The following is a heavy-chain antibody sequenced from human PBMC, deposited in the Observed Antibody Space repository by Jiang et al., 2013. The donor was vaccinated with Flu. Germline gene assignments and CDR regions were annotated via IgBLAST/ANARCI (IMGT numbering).Heavy chain of an antibody. V-gene: IGHV3-48*01. CDR1: GFIFKNYN. CDR3: TREMTATYFDS. CDR2: IGYGTRAK. D-gene: IGHD5-18*01. J-gene: IGHJ4*02. Sequence: QLVESGGGLVQPGGSLKLSCVVSGFIFKNYNMNWVRQAPGKGLEWVSYIGYGTRAKYYADSVKGRFTISRDNDNNSLYLQMNSLRAEDTAVYYCTREMTATYFDSWGQGALVTVSS.